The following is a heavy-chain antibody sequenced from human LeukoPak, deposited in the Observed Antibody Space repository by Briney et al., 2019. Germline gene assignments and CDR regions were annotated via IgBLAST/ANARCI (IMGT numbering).Heavy chain of an antibody. V-gene: IGHV3-23*01. CDR1: GFTFNSYA. Sequence: GGSLRLSCVASGFTFNSYAMSWVRQAPGKGLEWVSAIVGDAVTFYTDSVKGRFTISRDNSKNTLYLQMNSLRAEDTAVYYCAKGSAQWELYDYWGQGTLVTVSS. D-gene: IGHD4-23*01. CDR2: IVGDAVT. CDR3: AKGSAQWELYDY. J-gene: IGHJ4*02.